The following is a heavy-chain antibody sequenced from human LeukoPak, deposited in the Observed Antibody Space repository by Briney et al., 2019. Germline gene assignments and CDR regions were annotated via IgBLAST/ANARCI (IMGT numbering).Heavy chain of an antibody. V-gene: IGHV7-4-1*02. CDR3: ARGPRVYYDFWSGHNWFDP. D-gene: IGHD3-3*01. CDR1: GGTFSSYA. CDR2: INTNTGNP. J-gene: IGHJ5*02. Sequence: ASVKVSCKASGGTFSSYAISWVRQAPGQGLEWMGWINTNTGNPTYAQGFTGRFVFSLDTSVSTAYLQISSLKAEDTAVYYCARGPRVYYDFWSGHNWFDPWGQGTLVTVSS.